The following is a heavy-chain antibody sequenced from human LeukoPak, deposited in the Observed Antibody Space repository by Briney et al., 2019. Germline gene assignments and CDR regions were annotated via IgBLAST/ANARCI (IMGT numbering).Heavy chain of an antibody. V-gene: IGHV4-59*12. J-gene: IGHJ4*02. CDR1: GDSISNYY. Sequence: SETLSLTCTVSGDSISNYYWSWIRQPPGKGLEWIGYISYSGSTNYNPSLKSRVTISVDTSKNQFSLKLTSVTAADTALYYCAREYSYGYGFDYWGQGTLVTVSS. CDR2: ISYSGST. CDR3: AREYSYGYGFDY. D-gene: IGHD5-18*01.